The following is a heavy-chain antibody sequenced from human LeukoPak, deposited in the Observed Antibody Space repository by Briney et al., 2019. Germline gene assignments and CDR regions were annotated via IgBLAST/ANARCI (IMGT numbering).Heavy chain of an antibody. CDR3: ARGIYAVRFGELLWDY. Sequence: PSETLSLTCTVSGGSISSSSYYWGWIRQPPGKGLEWIGSIYYSGSTYYNPSLKSRVTISVDTSKNQFSLKLSSVTAADTAVYYCARGIYAVRFGELLWDYWGQGTLVTVSS. CDR2: IYYSGST. CDR1: GGSISSSSYY. J-gene: IGHJ4*02. V-gene: IGHV4-39*07. D-gene: IGHD3-10*01.